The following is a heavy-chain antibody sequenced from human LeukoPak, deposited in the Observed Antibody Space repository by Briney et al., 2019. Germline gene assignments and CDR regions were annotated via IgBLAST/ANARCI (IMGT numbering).Heavy chain of an antibody. CDR3: ARGDFWNAYCDY. Sequence: GRSLRLSCAASGFPFSSYGMHWVRQAPGKGREWVAVIWYDGSNKYYADSVKDRFTISRDNSKHTLYMQMNSVIGEHTSVYYCARGDFWNAYCDYWGQGTLVTVSS. CDR1: GFPFSSYG. CDR2: IWYDGSNK. J-gene: IGHJ4*02. D-gene: IGHD3-3*01. V-gene: IGHV3-33*01.